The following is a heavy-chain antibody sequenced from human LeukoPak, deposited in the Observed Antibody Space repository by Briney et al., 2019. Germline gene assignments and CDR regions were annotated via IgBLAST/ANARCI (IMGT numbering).Heavy chain of an antibody. CDR3: ARDPDNPY. D-gene: IGHD3-22*01. V-gene: IGHV3-30*02. J-gene: IGHJ4*02. CDR2: IRYDGSNK. CDR1: GFTFSSYG. Sequence: GGSLRLSCAASGFTFSSYGMHWVRQAPGKGLEWVAFIRYDGSNKYYADSVKGRFTISRDNAKNSLYLQMNSLRAEDTAVYYCARDPDNPYWGQGTLVTVSS.